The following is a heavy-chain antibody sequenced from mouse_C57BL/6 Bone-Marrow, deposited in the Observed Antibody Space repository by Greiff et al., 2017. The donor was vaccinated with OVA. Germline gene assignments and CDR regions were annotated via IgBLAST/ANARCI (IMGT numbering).Heavy chain of an antibody. CDR2: IDPENGDT. V-gene: IGHV14-4*01. CDR1: GFNIKDDY. J-gene: IGHJ2*01. Sequence: EVKLQESGAELVRPGASVKLSCTASGFNIKDDYMHWVKQRPEQGLEWIGWIDPENGDTEYASKFQGKATITADTSSNTAYLQLSSLTSEDTAVYYCTTGGNYVYFDYWGQGTTLTVSS. CDR3: TTGGNYVYFDY. D-gene: IGHD2-1*01.